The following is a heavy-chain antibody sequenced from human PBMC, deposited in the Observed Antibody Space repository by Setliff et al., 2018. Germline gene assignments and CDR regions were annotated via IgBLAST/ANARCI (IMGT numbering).Heavy chain of an antibody. CDR2: IYPGDSDT. Sequence: PGESLKISCKGSGYSFASYWIGWMRQMPGKGLEWMGIIYPGDSDTRYSPSFQGQVTISADKSISTAYLQWSSLKASDTAMYYCARRRYYDSSGYYYFDYWGQGTLVTVSS. CDR1: GYSFASYW. J-gene: IGHJ4*02. D-gene: IGHD3-22*01. V-gene: IGHV5-51*01. CDR3: ARRRYYDSSGYYYFDY.